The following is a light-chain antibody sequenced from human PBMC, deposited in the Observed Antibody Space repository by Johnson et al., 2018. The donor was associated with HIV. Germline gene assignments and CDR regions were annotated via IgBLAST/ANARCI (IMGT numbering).Light chain of an antibody. Sequence: QSVLTQPPSVSAAPGQKVTISCSGSSSNIGNNYVSWYQQLPGTAPKLLIYDNNKRPSGIPDRLSGSKSGTSATLGITGLQTGDEVDYYCGTWDSSLNVFGTGTKVTVL. CDR3: GTWDSSLNV. CDR2: DNN. CDR1: SSNIGNNY. J-gene: IGLJ1*01. V-gene: IGLV1-51*01.